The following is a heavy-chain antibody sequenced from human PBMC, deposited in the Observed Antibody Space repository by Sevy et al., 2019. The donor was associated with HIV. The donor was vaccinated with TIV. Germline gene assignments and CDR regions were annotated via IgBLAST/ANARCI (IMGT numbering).Heavy chain of an antibody. CDR2: ISGGSDDI. Sequence: GGSLRLSCVASGFIFSSYAMSWVRQAPGKVLEWVSAISGGSDDIFYADSVKGRFTISRDNSKNTLYLQMNSLRAEDTAVYYCAKRGPAWSFDYWGQGTLVTVSS. V-gene: IGHV3-23*01. CDR1: GFIFSSYA. J-gene: IGHJ4*02. CDR3: AKRGPAWSFDY. D-gene: IGHD2-8*02.